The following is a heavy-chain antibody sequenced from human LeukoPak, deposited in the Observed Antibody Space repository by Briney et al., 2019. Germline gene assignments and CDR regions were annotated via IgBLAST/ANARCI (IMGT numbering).Heavy chain of an antibody. CDR1: GYTFTGHY. D-gene: IGHD1-26*01. J-gene: IGHJ4*02. Sequence: GASVNVSCKASGYTFTGHYLHWVRQAPGQGLEWVGWINPTTGGTNSAQWFQGRVTLTRDTATTTAYMELSRLRSVDTAVYFCARDGGRSYYLDSWGQGTLVTVSS. V-gene: IGHV1-2*02. CDR2: INPTTGGT. CDR3: ARDGGRSYYLDS.